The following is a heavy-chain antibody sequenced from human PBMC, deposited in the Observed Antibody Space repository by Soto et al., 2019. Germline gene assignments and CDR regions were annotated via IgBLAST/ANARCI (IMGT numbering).Heavy chain of an antibody. Sequence: ASVKVSCKASGGTFSSYAISWVRQAPGQGLEWMGGIIPIFGTANYAQKFQGRVTITADESTSTAYMELSSLRSEDTAVYYCARCSTSCYGYYYGMDVWGQGTTVTVSS. CDR2: IIPIFGTA. V-gene: IGHV1-69*13. J-gene: IGHJ6*02. D-gene: IGHD2-2*01. CDR3: ARCSTSCYGYYYGMDV. CDR1: GGTFSSYA.